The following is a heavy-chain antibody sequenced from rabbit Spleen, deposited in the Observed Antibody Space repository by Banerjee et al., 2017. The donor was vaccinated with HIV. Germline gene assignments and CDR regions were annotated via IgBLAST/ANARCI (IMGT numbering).Heavy chain of an antibody. D-gene: IGHD2-1*01. CDR3: ARDTGNNGDGHDL. CDR2: IGGSSSDFT. CDR1: GFSFSNSDY. J-gene: IGHJ4*01. Sequence: QSLEESGGDLVKPGASLTLTCTASGFSFSNSDYMCWVRQAPGKGLEWISCIGGSSSDFTYSATWAKGRFTCSKTSSTTMTLQMTSLTVADTATYFCARDTGNNGDGHDLWGPGTLVTVS. V-gene: IGHV1S40*01.